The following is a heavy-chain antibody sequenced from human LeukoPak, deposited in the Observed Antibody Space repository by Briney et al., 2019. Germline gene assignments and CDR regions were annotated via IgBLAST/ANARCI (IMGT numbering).Heavy chain of an antibody. V-gene: IGHV1-8*01. D-gene: IGHD1-26*01. CDR3: ARGTSDAILYFYYMDV. Sequence: ASVKVSCKASGYTFINYDINWVRQATGQGLEWVGWLNPNNGNTGYARKFQGRVTMTRDISISTAYMEVSSLTSEDTAVYYCARGTSDAILYFYYMDVWGKGTTVTVSS. CDR2: LNPNNGNT. CDR1: GYTFINYD. J-gene: IGHJ6*03.